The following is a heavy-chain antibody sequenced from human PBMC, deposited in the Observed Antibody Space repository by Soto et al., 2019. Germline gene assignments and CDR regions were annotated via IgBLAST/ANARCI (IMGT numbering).Heavy chain of an antibody. D-gene: IGHD1-7*01. CDR3: ARGQKNYDRDGMDV. V-gene: IGHV3-11*05. J-gene: IGHJ6*02. CDR2: ISSSSSYT. CDR1: GFTFSDYY. Sequence: QVQLVESGGGLVKPGGSLRLSCAASGFTFSDYYMSWIRQAPGKGLEWVSYISSSSSYTNYADSVKGRFTISRDNAKNSLYRQMNSLRAEDTAVYYCARGQKNYDRDGMDVWGQGTTVTVSS.